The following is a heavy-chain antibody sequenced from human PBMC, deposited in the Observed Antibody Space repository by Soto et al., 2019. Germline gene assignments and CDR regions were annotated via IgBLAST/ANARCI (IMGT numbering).Heavy chain of an antibody. V-gene: IGHV4-4*02. CDR2: VFHTGRT. CDR3: ARDAAVPGESDRFDY. J-gene: IGHJ4*02. D-gene: IGHD6-19*01. CDR1: GDSLITSNW. Sequence: SETLSLTCVVSGDSLITSNWWSWVRQPPGKGLEWIGEVFHTGRTNFNPSLKSRVTMSIDTSKNQFSLQLTSVTAADTAIYYCARDAAVPGESDRFDYWGQGALVTVSS.